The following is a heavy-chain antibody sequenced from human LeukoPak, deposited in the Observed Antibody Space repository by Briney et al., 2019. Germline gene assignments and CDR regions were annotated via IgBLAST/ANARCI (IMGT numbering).Heavy chain of an antibody. Sequence: PGPSLRLSCAASGFTFSSYSMSWVSQAPGNWLGWVSAISGSGGNTYYAPSVKDPSSISRNNSKNTLYLQMNSLRAEDTAVYYCAKNPLLWFGPPSEYYFDYWGQGTLVTVSS. CDR2: ISGSGGNT. J-gene: IGHJ4*02. CDR3: AKNPLLWFGPPSEYYFDY. V-gene: IGHV3-23*01. D-gene: IGHD3-10*01. CDR1: GFTFSSYS.